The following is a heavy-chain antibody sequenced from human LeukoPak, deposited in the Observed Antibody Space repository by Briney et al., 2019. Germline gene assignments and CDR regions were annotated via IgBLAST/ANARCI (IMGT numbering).Heavy chain of an antibody. V-gene: IGHV3-48*03. D-gene: IGHD1-26*01. CDR3: ARDRMAWEPDNNWFDP. J-gene: IGHJ5*02. CDR2: ISSSGSTI. CDR1: GFTFSSYE. Sequence: AGGSLRLSCAASGFTFSSYEMNWVRQAPGKGLEWVSYISSSGSTIYYADSVKGRFTISRDNSKSTLYIQMNSLRAEDTAVYYCARDRMAWEPDNNWFDPWGQGTLVTVSS.